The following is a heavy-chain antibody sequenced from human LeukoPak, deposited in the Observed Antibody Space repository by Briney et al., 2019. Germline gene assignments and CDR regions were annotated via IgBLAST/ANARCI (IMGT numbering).Heavy chain of an antibody. D-gene: IGHD3-22*01. V-gene: IGHV1-69*04. CDR3: ARELRYDNSDSGAF. Sequence: SVKVSCKASGGSFNSYVITWVRQAPGQGLEWMGRIIPILDVANFAQRFQGRVTITADKSTNTAHMELRSLTSDDTALYYCARELRYDNSDSGAFWGQGTVVTVSS. J-gene: IGHJ3*01. CDR1: GGSFNSYV. CDR2: IIPILDVA.